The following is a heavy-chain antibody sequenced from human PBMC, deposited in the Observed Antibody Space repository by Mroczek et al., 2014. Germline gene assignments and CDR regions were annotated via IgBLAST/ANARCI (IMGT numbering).Heavy chain of an antibody. CDR1: GFTFSSYG. Sequence: QVQLVQSGGGVVQPGRSLRLSCAASGFTFSSYGMHWVRQAPGKGLEWVAVISYDGSNKYYADSVKGRFTISRDNSKNTLYLQMNSLRAEDTAVYYCAKDSYSGSLYWGQGTLVTVSS. J-gene: IGHJ4*02. V-gene: IGHV3-30*18. CDR3: AKDSYSGSLY. CDR2: ISYDGSNK. D-gene: IGHD1-26*01.